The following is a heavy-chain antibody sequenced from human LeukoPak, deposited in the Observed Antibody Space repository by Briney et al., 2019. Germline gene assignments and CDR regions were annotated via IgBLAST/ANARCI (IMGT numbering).Heavy chain of an antibody. D-gene: IGHD6-19*01. CDR1: GFTFSDCG. J-gene: IGHJ3*02. CDR3: ARAQWLADDAFDI. V-gene: IGHV3-33*05. Sequence: GGSLRLSCAASGFTFSDCGFHWVRQAPGKGLEWAAFLSYDGAKTYFADSVKGRFTITRDNSKNTLFLQMNSLRAEDTAVYYCARAQWLADDAFDIWGQGTMVTVSS. CDR2: LSYDGAKT.